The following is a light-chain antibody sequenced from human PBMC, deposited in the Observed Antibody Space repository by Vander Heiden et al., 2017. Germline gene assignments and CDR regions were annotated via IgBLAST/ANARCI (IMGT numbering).Light chain of an antibody. CDR3: QQYYSFPNT. CDR1: QTINSW. Sequence: EIQMTQSPSTLSASVGDRVTITCRASQTINSWLAWYQPKPGNAPKLLIYTASSRENGVSSRFSGSGYGTEFTLAISSLQPDDFATYYCQQYYSFPNTFGQGTKLEI. J-gene: IGKJ2*01. V-gene: IGKV1-5*03. CDR2: TAS.